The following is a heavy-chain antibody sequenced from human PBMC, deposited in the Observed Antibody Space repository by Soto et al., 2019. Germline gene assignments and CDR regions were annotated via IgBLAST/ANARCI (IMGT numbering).Heavy chain of an antibody. CDR3: ATDSGSGWFYFDY. D-gene: IGHD6-19*01. Sequence: AETLCLNCTVSGGSISGYYWSWIRQQPGKGMEWIGYIYYSGSTNYNPSLKSRVTISVDTSKNHLSLKLSPVTAADTALHYCATDSGSGWFYFDYWGQGTLVTVS. CDR1: GGSISGYY. CDR2: IYYSGST. J-gene: IGHJ4*02. V-gene: IGHV4-59*01.